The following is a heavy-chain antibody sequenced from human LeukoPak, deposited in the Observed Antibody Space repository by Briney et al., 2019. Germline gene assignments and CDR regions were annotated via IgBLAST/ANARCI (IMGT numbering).Heavy chain of an antibody. CDR3: ASQHYYDSGAVTPQNYHYYYYLDV. V-gene: IGHV1-69*01. J-gene: IGHJ6*03. Sequence: ASVKVSCKASGGTFNSFAISWVRQAPGQGLEWMGGIIPIFGTANYAQRFQGRVTITADESTSTAYMALSSLRSEDTAVYYCASQHYYDSGAVTPQNYHYYYYLDVWGKGNTVTVSS. CDR1: GGTFNSFA. CDR2: IIPIFGTA. D-gene: IGHD3-22*01.